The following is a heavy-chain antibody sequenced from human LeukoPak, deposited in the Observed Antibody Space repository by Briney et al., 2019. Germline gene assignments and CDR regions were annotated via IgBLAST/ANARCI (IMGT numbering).Heavy chain of an antibody. J-gene: IGHJ4*02. CDR3: ARVVVGATPALDY. CDR2: IYSGGST. CDR1: GFTVSSNY. Sequence: GGSLRLSCAASGFTVSSNYMSWVRQAPGKGLEWVSVIYSGGSTYYADSVKGRFTISRDNSKNTLYLQMNSLRAEDTAVYYCARVVVGATPALDYWGQGTLVTVSS. V-gene: IGHV3-53*01. D-gene: IGHD1-26*01.